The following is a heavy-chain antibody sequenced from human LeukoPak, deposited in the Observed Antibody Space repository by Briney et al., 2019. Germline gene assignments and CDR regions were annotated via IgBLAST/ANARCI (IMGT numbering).Heavy chain of an antibody. J-gene: IGHJ4*02. CDR1: GFTVGSNT. D-gene: IGHD3-22*01. V-gene: IGHV3-66*01. Sequence: GGSLRLSRAASGFTVGSNTMSWVRQAPGKGLEWVSIIYSGGSTSYADSVKGRFTISRDNSKNTLYLQMNSLRTEDTAVYYCARGGSYFDISGYYFYWGQGTLVTVSS. CDR3: ARGGSYFDISGYYFY. CDR2: IYSGGST.